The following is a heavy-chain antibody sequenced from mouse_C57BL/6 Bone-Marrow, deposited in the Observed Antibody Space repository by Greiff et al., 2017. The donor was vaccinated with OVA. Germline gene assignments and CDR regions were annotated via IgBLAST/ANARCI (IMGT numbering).Heavy chain of an antibody. D-gene: IGHD1-3*01. CDR1: GFTFTSYG. CDR2: ISSGGSYT. CDR3: ARQVGRGY. V-gene: IGHV5-6*01. Sequence: EVKLVESGGDLVKPGGSLKLSCAASGFTFTSYGMSWVRQTPDPRLEWVATISSGGSYTYYPDSVKGQFTISRDNAKSTLYLQMSSLKSEDTAMYYCARQVGRGYWGQGTTLTVSS. J-gene: IGHJ2*01.